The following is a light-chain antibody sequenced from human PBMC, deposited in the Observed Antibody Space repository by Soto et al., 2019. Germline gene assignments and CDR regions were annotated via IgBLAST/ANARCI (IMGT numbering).Light chain of an antibody. CDR2: DAS. V-gene: IGKV3-11*01. J-gene: IGKJ5*01. Sequence: EIVLTQSPATLSLSPGERATLSCRASQSVGSYLAWYQQKPGQAPRPLIYDASNRATGIPARFSGSGSGTDFTLTISSLEPEDFAVYYCQQRSNWPPLTFGQGTRLEIK. CDR3: QQRSNWPPLT. CDR1: QSVGSY.